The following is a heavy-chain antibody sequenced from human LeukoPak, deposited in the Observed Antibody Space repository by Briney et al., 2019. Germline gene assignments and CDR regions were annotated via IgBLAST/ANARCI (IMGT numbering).Heavy chain of an antibody. CDR1: GGTFSSYA. J-gene: IGHJ4*02. D-gene: IGHD2-2*01. Sequence: ASVKVSCKASGGTFSSYAISWVRQAPGQGLEWMGWINTNTGNPTYAQGFTGRFVFSLDTSVSTAYLQISSLKAEDTAVYYCARGIVVVPAAMFGGYDLSYWGQGTLVTVSS. CDR3: ARGIVVVPAAMFGGYDLSY. CDR2: INTNTGNP. V-gene: IGHV7-4-1*02.